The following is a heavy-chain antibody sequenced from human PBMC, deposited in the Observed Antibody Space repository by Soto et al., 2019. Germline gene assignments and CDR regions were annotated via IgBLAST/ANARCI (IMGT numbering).Heavy chain of an antibody. V-gene: IGHV2-5*02. CDR3: AHSRDYDFWSGYPRTFAY. CDR1: GFSLSTSGVG. J-gene: IGHJ4*02. CDR2: IYWDDDK. D-gene: IGHD3-3*01. Sequence: QITLKESGPTLVKPTQTLTLTCTFSGFSLSTSGVGVGWIRQPPGKALEWLALIYWDDDKRYSPSLKSRLTITKDTSKNQVVLTMTNMDPVDTATYYCAHSRDYDFWSGYPRTFAYWGQGTLVTVSS.